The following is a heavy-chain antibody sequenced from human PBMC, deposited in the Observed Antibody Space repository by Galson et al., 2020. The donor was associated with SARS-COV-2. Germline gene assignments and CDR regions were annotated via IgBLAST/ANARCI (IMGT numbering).Heavy chain of an antibody. J-gene: IGHJ3*02. D-gene: IGHD5-12*01. CDR2: ISYDGNNK. CDR1: GFTFSSYT. CDR3: ARETLGYFGAFDI. V-gene: IGHV3-30-3*01. Sequence: GGSLRLSCAASGFTFSSYTMHWVRQAPGKGLEWVAVISYDGNNKFYADSVKGRFTISRDNSKNTLYLQMNSLRAEDTAVYYCARETLGYFGAFDIWGQGTMVTVSS.